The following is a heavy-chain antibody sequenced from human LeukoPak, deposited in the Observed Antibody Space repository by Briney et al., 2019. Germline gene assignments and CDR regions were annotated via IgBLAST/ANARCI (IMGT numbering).Heavy chain of an antibody. CDR1: GGTFSSYA. D-gene: IGHD6-13*01. Sequence: ASVKVSCKASGGTFSSYAISWARQAPGQGLEWMGGIIPIFGTANYAQKFQGRVTITADESTSTAYMELSSLRSEDTAVYYCARVAAAGTFSGRMDVWGKGTTVTVSS. J-gene: IGHJ6*04. CDR2: IIPIFGTA. V-gene: IGHV1-69*13. CDR3: ARVAAAGTFSGRMDV.